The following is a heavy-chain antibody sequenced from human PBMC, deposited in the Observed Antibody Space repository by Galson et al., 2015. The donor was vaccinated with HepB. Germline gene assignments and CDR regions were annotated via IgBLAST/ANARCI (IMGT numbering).Heavy chain of an antibody. CDR1: GFTFRDYY. CDR3: ARDLRGSGWYIDY. V-gene: IGHV3-7*01. CDR2: LKQDGSEK. J-gene: IGHJ4*02. Sequence: SLRLSCAASGFTFRDYYMSWIRQAPGKGLEWVANLKQDGSEKYYVDSVKGRFTIFRDNAKNSLYLQMNSLRAEDTAVYYCARDLRGSGWYIDYWGQGTLVTVSS. D-gene: IGHD6-19*01.